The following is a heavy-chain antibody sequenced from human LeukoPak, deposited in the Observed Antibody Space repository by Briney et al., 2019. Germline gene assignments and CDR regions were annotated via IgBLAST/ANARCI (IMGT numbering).Heavy chain of an antibody. Sequence: RSSETLSLTCAVYGGSFSGYYWSWIRQPPGKGLEWTGEINHSGSTNYNPSLKSRVTISVDTSKNQFSLKLSSVTAADTAVYYCARGRGSRNKKVAYEYGRWFDPWGQGTLVTVSS. J-gene: IGHJ5*02. D-gene: IGHD1/OR15-1a*01. CDR1: GGSFSGYY. V-gene: IGHV4-34*01. CDR3: ARGRGSRNKKVAYEYGRWFDP. CDR2: INHSGST.